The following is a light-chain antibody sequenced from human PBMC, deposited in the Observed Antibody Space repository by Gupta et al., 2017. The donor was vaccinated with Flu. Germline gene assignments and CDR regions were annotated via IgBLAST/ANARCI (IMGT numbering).Light chain of an antibody. CDR2: DVT. V-gene: IGLV2-14*01. J-gene: IGLJ2*01. CDR3: SSCTTTSTLV. Sequence: HSALTQPASVSGSPGQSITISCTGTIIDIGSYTYVSWYQQHPGQAPKLLIYDVTNRPSGVSDLFSGSKSGDTASLTISGLQAEDEADYYCSSCTTTSTLVFGGGTKLTVL. CDR1: IIDIGSYTY.